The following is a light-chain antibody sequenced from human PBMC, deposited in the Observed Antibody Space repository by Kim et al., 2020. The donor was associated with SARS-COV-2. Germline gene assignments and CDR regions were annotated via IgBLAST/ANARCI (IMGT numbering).Light chain of an antibody. CDR3: QQYNAHRT. CDR1: QNINSW. V-gene: IGKV1-5*03. Sequence: LSASVGDRVTITCRASQNINSWLAWYQQKPGKAPKLLIYKASSLESAVPSRFSGSGSGTEFTLTISLQPDDFATYYCQQYNAHRTFGQGTKVDIK. CDR2: KAS. J-gene: IGKJ1*01.